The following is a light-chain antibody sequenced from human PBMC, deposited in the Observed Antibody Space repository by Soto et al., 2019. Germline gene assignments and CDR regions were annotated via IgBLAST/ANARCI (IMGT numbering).Light chain of an antibody. CDR2: VGTGGIVG. CDR1: SGYSNYK. V-gene: IGLV9-49*01. Sequence: QSVLTRTPSASASLGASVTLTCTLSSGYSNYKIDWFQQRPGKGPRFVMRVGTGGIVGSKGDGIPDRFSVLGSGLNRYLTIKNIQEDDESDYYCGTDHGSGSNFVVVFGGGTKLTVL. J-gene: IGLJ2*01. CDR3: GTDHGSGSNFVVV.